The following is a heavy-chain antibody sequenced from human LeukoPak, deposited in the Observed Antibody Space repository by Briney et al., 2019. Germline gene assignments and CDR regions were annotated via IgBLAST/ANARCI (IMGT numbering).Heavy chain of an antibody. V-gene: IGHV3-66*02. CDR3: ARDRAEGKTWVEFDP. CDR1: GFIVNSYA. CDR2: IYSDGVT. Sequence: GGSLRLSCAASGFIVNSYAMSWVRQAPGKGLAWVSLIYSDGVTQYADAVKGRFTISRDNSKNTLYLQMNSLRDEDTAVYFCARDRAEGKTWVEFDPWGQGTLVTVSS. J-gene: IGHJ5*02.